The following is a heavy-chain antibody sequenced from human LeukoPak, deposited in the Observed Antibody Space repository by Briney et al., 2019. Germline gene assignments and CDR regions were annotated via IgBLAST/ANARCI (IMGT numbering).Heavy chain of an antibody. CDR3: ARAPMIVVVFPPRLDF. J-gene: IGHJ4*02. CDR1: GYTFTGYY. Sequence: ASVKVSCETSGYTFTGYYMHWVRQAPGQGLEWMGWINPNTDGTNYAQNFQGRVTMTSDTSISTAYMELSSLRSDDTAMYYCARAPMIVVVFPPRLDFWGQGTLVTVSS. V-gene: IGHV1-2*02. CDR2: INPNTDGT. D-gene: IGHD3-22*01.